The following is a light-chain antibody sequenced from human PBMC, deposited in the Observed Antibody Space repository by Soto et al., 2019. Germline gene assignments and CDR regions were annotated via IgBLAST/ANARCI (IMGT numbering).Light chain of an antibody. Sequence: EIVLTQSPATLSAFPGDRVTLSCRASQSVSSNLAWYQQKPGQAPRLLIYGASSRATGIPDRFSGSGSGTDFTLTISRLEPEDFAVYYCQQYGSSPITFGQGTRLEIK. CDR1: QSVSSN. V-gene: IGKV3-20*01. CDR3: QQYGSSPIT. J-gene: IGKJ5*01. CDR2: GAS.